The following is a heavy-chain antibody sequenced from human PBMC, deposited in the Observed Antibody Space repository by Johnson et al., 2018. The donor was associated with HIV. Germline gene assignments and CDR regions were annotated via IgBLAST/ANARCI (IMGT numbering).Heavy chain of an antibody. CDR1: GFTFSSYA. J-gene: IGHJ3*02. CDR2: ISYDGSNK. V-gene: IGHV3-30*04. Sequence: QVQLVESGGGVVQPGRSLRLSCAASGFTFSSYAMHWVRQAPGKGLEWVAVISYDGSNKYFADSVKGRFTISRDNSKNTVYLQMNSLRPYDTAVYYCARRLSPDSFDIWGQGTMVTVSS. D-gene: IGHD2/OR15-2a*01. CDR3: ARRLSPDSFDI.